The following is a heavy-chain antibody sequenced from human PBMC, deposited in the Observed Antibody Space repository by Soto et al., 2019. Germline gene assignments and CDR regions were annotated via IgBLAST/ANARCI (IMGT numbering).Heavy chain of an antibody. CDR1: GGTFSSYA. D-gene: IGHD6-13*01. CDR3: ATVDISTWIDGMDV. CDR2: TFPMFGKA. Sequence: ASVKVSCKASGGTFSSYAISWVRQAPGQGLEWMGGTFPMFGKANYAQKFQGRVTISADKSTSTAYMELSSLTSEDTAVYYCATVDISTWIDGMDVWGQGTTVTVSS. J-gene: IGHJ6*02. V-gene: IGHV1-69*06.